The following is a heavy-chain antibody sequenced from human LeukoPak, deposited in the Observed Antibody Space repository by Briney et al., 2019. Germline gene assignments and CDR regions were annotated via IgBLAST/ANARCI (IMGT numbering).Heavy chain of an antibody. D-gene: IGHD2-2*01. V-gene: IGHV3-64*01. Sequence: PGGSLRLSCAASGFPFSSYAMHWVRQAPGKGLEYVSAISSNGGSTSYANSVKGRFTISRDNSKNTLYLQMGSLRAEDMAVYYCARSSIVVVSILDYWGQGTLSPSPQ. J-gene: IGHJ4*02. CDR3: ARSSIVVVSILDY. CDR1: GFPFSSYA. CDR2: ISSNGGST.